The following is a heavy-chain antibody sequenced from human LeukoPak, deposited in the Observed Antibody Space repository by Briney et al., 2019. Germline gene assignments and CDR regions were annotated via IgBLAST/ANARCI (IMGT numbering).Heavy chain of an antibody. CDR3: ALLYGSGSYRGYYYYMDV. V-gene: IGHV4-59*01. CDR2: IYYSGTT. D-gene: IGHD3-10*01. Sequence: SETLSLTCTVSSGSISNYYWSWIRQPPGKGLEWIGYIYYSGTTNYNPSLNSRVNISVDTSKNQFSLELTSVTAADTAVYYCALLYGSGSYRGYYYYMDVWGKGTTVTISS. CDR1: SGSISNYY. J-gene: IGHJ6*03.